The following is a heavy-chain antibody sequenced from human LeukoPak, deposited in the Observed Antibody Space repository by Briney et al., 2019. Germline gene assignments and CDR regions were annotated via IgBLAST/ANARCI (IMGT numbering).Heavy chain of an antibody. CDR3: ARDGGSYSSWGYYYYYGMDV. V-gene: IGHV3-48*03. CDR2: ISSSGSTI. D-gene: IGHD1-26*01. CDR1: GFTFSSYE. J-gene: IGHJ6*02. Sequence: GGSLRLSCAASGFTFSSYEMNWVRQAPGKGLEWVSYISSSGSTIYYADSVKGRFTISRDNAKNSLYLQMNSLRAEDAAVYYCARDGGSYSSWGYYYYYGMDVWGQGPRSPSP.